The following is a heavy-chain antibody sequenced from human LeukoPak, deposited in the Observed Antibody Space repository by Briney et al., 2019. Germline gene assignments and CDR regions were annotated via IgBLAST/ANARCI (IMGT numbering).Heavy chain of an antibody. Sequence: GRSLRLSCAASGFTFSSYAMHWVRQAPGKGLEWVALISYDGSSQYYTESVKGRFTISRDNSKNTLYLQVNSLRVEDTAVYYCARANRPFHTSGWYKYYWGQGTLVTVSS. J-gene: IGHJ4*02. V-gene: IGHV3-30-3*01. D-gene: IGHD6-19*01. CDR2: ISYDGSSQ. CDR3: ARANRPFHTSGWYKYY. CDR1: GFTFSSYA.